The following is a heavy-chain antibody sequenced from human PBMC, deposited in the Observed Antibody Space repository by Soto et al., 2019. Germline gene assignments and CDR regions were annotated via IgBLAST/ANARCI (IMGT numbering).Heavy chain of an antibody. CDR1: GGTFSNYA. Sequence: QVRLVQSGAEVKKPGSSVKVSCKASGGTFSNYAITWLRLAPGQGLEWLGGIIPVFGTVNYAQKFQGTVTITADESTSTAYMKLNRLRSEDTAVYYCARDNPYTNSFGNWFDPWGQGTLVIVS. J-gene: IGHJ5*02. CDR3: ARDNPYTNSFGNWFDP. D-gene: IGHD6-13*01. V-gene: IGHV1-69*01. CDR2: IIPVFGTV.